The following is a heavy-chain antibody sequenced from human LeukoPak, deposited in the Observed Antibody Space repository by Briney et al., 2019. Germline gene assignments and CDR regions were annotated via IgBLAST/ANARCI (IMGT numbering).Heavy chain of an antibody. Sequence: SETLSLTCAGYVASFTDYYWSWIRQPPGKGLEWIGEINHRGSTRYNPSLKSRVTMSVDTSKNQFSLKVTSVTAADTAVYYCARGPQPGFDLRGRGTLVTVSS. CDR3: ARGPQPGFDL. V-gene: IGHV4-34*01. J-gene: IGHJ2*01. D-gene: IGHD1-14*01. CDR1: VASFTDYY. CDR2: INHRGST.